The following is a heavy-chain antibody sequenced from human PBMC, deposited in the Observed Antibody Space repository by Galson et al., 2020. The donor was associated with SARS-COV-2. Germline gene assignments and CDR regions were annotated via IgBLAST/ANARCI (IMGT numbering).Heavy chain of an antibody. CDR1: RYSFTSYW. V-gene: IGHV5-51*01. CDR2: NYPGDSDT. Sequence: GASLKISCKGSRYSFTSYWIGWVRQIPGQGLEWMGINYPGDSDTRYSPSFQGQVTISADKSISTAYLQWSSLKASDTAMYYCARRAVEDYGSGNADYWGQGTLVTVSS. CDR3: ARRAVEDYGSGNADY. J-gene: IGHJ4*02. D-gene: IGHD3-10*01.